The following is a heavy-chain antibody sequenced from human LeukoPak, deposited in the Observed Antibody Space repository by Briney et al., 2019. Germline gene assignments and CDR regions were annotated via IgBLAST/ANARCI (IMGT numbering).Heavy chain of an antibody. D-gene: IGHD3-22*01. J-gene: IGHJ4*02. V-gene: IGHV3-23*01. CDR2: ISGSGGST. Sequence: GGSLRLSCAASGFTFSSYAMGWVRQAPGKGLEWVSAISGSGGSTYYADSVKGRFTISRDNSKNTLYLQMNSLRAEDTAVYYCAKDRYYYDSSGYYGGFDYWGQGTLVTVSS. CDR3: AKDRYYYDSSGYYGGFDY. CDR1: GFTFSSYA.